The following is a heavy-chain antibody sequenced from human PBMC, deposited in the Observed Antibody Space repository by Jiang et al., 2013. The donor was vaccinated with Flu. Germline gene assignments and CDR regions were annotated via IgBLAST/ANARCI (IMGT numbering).Heavy chain of an antibody. J-gene: IGHJ4*02. V-gene: IGHV4-39*07. D-gene: IGHD6-6*01. CDR1: GGSISSSDYY. CDR3: ASIPRGMYSGSVN. Sequence: LLKPSETLSLTCTVSGGSISSSDYYWGWIRQPPGKGLEWIESIYYSGSTFYNPSLKSRLTISVDTSKNQFSLKLSSVTAADTAVYYCASIPRGMYSGSVNWGQGTLVTVSS. CDR2: IYYSGST.